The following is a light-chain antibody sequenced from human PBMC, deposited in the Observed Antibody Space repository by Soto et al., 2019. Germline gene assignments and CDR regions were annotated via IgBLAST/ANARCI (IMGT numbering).Light chain of an antibody. Sequence: EIRMTQFPSSLSASVGDRLTITSGAREGIRNYLAWYQQRPGQAPRLLIYDASTRATGIPARFSGSGSGTDFTLTISSLQPEDVATYYCQKCGIAPFTFGGGTKVDIK. CDR2: DAS. CDR3: QKCGIAPFT. J-gene: IGKJ4*01. V-gene: IGKV1-27*01. CDR1: EGIRNY.